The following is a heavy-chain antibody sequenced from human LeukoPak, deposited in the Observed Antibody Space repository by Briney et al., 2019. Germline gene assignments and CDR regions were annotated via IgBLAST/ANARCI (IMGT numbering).Heavy chain of an antibody. CDR3: ARVSRYFDWYRSGAFDI. CDR2: IYYSGST. Sequence: TPSETLSLTCTVSGGSISSSSYYWGWIRQPPGKGLEWIGYIYYSGSTNYNPSLKSRVTISVDTSKNQFSLKLSSVTAADTAVYYCARVSRYFDWYRSGAFDIWGQGTMVTVSS. J-gene: IGHJ3*02. V-gene: IGHV4-61*05. D-gene: IGHD3-9*01. CDR1: GGSISSSSYY.